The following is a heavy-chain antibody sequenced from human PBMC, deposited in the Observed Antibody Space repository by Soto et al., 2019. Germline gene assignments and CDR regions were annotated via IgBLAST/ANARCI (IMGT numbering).Heavy chain of an antibody. D-gene: IGHD4-17*01. Sequence: LRLSCAASGFTVSSNYMSWVRQAPGKGLEWVSVIYSGGSTYYADSVKGRFTISRDNSKNTLYLQMNSLRAEDTAVYYCAREHYGDYSKYYFDYWGQGTLVTVSS. V-gene: IGHV3-66*01. CDR3: AREHYGDYSKYYFDY. CDR2: IYSGGST. J-gene: IGHJ4*02. CDR1: GFTVSSNY.